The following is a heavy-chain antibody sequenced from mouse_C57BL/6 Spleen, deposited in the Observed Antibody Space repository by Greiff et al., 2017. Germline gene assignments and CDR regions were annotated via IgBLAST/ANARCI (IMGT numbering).Heavy chain of an antibody. D-gene: IGHD2-5*01. CDR1: GFTFSDYG. J-gene: IGHJ4*01. V-gene: IGHV5-17*01. Sequence: EVQVVESGGGLVKPGGSLKLSCAASGFTFSDYGMHWVRQAPEKGLEWVAYISSGSSTIYYTDTVKGRFTISRDNANNTLFLQMTSLMSEDTAMYYCAADYSNYVLYAMDYWGQGTPVTVSS. CDR3: AADYSNYVLYAMDY. CDR2: ISSGSSTI.